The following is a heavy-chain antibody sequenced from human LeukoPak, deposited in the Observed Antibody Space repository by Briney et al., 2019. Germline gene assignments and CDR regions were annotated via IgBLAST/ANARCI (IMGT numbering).Heavy chain of an antibody. CDR1: GFTFSSYS. Sequence: GGSLRLSCAASGFTFSSYSMNWVRQAPGKGLEWVSYISSSSSTIYYADSVKGRFTISRDNAKNSLYLQMNSLRAEDTAVYYCARDRYGSGSYGSNWFDPWGQGTLVTVSS. J-gene: IGHJ5*02. CDR2: ISSSSSTI. D-gene: IGHD3-10*01. CDR3: ARDRYGSGSYGSNWFDP. V-gene: IGHV3-48*04.